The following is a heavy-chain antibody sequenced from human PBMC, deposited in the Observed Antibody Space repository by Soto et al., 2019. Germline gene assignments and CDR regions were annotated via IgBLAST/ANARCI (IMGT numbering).Heavy chain of an antibody. V-gene: IGHV3-7*01. Sequence: VSLRLSCAASAFPFMRYYMTWVRPDTGKGPEWVANIKPDGTEQCYGQSFQCQFTISRDHENNSLSLQMNGLRAEDTAVYFCARGNWNYYYGFDVWGQGNTGTVSS. CDR2: IKPDGTEQ. D-gene: IGHD1-20*01. CDR1: AFPFMRYY. CDR3: ARGNWNYYYGFDV. J-gene: IGHJ6*02.